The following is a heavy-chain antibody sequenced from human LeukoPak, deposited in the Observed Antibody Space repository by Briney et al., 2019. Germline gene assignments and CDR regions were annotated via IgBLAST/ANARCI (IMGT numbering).Heavy chain of an antibody. CDR1: GFTFSDYY. Sequence: GGSLRLSCAASGFTFSDYYMSWIRQAPGXXLEWVSYXXSSGSTIYYADSVKGRFTISRDNAKNSLYLQMNSLRAEDTAVYYCARDPYCSSTSCYVHFDYWGQGTLVTVSS. V-gene: IGHV3-11*01. J-gene: IGHJ4*02. CDR3: ARDPYCSSTSCYVHFDY. D-gene: IGHD2-2*01. CDR2: XXSSGSTI.